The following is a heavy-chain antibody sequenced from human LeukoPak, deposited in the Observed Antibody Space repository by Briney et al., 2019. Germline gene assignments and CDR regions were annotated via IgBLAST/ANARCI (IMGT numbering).Heavy chain of an antibody. CDR1: GGTFSSYA. CDR3: ARGNWNYVGVNAFDI. CDR2: IIPIFGTA. D-gene: IGHD1-7*01. Sequence: SVKVSCKASGGTFSSYAISWVRQAPGQGLEWMGRIIPIFGTANYAQKFQGRVTITTDESTSIAYMELSSLRSEDTAVYYCARGNWNYVGVNAFDIWGQGTMVTVSS. V-gene: IGHV1-69*05. J-gene: IGHJ3*02.